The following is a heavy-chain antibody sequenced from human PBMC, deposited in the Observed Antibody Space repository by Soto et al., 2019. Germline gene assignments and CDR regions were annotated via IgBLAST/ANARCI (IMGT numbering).Heavy chain of an antibody. Sequence: PGGSLRLSCAASGFSFSSYDMHWVRQAPGKGLEWVAMISYDGSDKYFSDYVKGRLTISRDNSKNTVSLEMNSLRTKDTAAYYCAKGVPSPTQHAFDIWGQGTMVTVSS. CDR3: AKGVPSPTQHAFDI. V-gene: IGHV3-30*18. CDR2: ISYDGSDK. CDR1: GFSFSSYD. J-gene: IGHJ3*02.